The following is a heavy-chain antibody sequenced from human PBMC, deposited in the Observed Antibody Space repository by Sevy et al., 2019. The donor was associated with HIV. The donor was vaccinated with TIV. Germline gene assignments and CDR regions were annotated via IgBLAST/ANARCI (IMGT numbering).Heavy chain of an antibody. V-gene: IGHV1-8*01. CDR2: MNPNSGNT. CDR1: GYTFTSYD. D-gene: IGHD5-18*01. CDR3: ARGATRGYSYGYRYWFDP. J-gene: IGHJ5*02. Sequence: ASVKVSFKASGYTFTSYDINWVRQATGQGLEWMGWMNPNSGNTGYAQKFQGRVTMTRNTSIRTAYMELSSLRSEDTAVYYCARGATRGYSYGYRYWFDPWGQGTLVTVSS.